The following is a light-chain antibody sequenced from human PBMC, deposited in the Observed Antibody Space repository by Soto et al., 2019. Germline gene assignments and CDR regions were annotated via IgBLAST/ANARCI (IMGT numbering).Light chain of an antibody. CDR3: SSYTSSSTLYVV. Sequence: QSALTQPASVSGSPGQSITISCTGTSSDVGGYNYVSWYQQHPGKAPKLMIYDVSNRPSGVSNRFSGSKSGNTASLTISGLQAEDEADYYRSSYTSSSTLYVVFGGGTQLTVL. V-gene: IGLV2-14*01. CDR2: DVS. J-gene: IGLJ2*01. CDR1: SSDVGGYNY.